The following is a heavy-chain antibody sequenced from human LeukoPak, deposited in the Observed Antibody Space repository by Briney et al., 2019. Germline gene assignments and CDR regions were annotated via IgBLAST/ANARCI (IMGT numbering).Heavy chain of an antibody. CDR1: GYTFRSYA. Sequence: ASVKVSCKASGYTFRSYAINWVRQAPGQGLEWMGWISAYNGNTNYAQSLQGRVIMTTDTSTGTAYMELRSLRSDDTAVYYCVRSFYTVIQPFDYWGQGALVTVSS. CDR3: VRSFYTVIQPFDY. D-gene: IGHD2-2*02. J-gene: IGHJ4*02. V-gene: IGHV1-18*04. CDR2: ISAYNGNT.